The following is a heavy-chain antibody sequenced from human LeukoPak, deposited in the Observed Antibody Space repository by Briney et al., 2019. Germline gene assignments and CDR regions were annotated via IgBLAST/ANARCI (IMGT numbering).Heavy chain of an antibody. J-gene: IGHJ4*02. CDR2: INPNSGGT. D-gene: IGHD1-1*01. Sequence: ASVKVSCRASGYTFTGYYMHWVRQTPGQGLEWMGWINPNSGGTNYAQKFQGRVTMTRDTSISTAYMELSRLRSDDTAVYYCATDRTGGVQLERRPFDYWGQGTLVTVSS. CDR1: GYTFTGYY. V-gene: IGHV1-2*02. CDR3: ATDRTGGVQLERRPFDY.